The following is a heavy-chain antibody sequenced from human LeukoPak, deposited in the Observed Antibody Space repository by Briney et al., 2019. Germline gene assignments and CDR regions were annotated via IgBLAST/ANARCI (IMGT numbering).Heavy chain of an antibody. CDR3: AKDDGEWLRVTRYYFDY. V-gene: IGHV3-30*18. CDR1: GFTFSSYG. CDR2: ISYDGSNK. D-gene: IGHD5-12*01. Sequence: GRSLGLSCAASGFTFSSYGMHWVRQAPGKGLEWVAVISYDGSNKYYADSVKGRFTISRDNSKNTLYLQMNSLRAEDTAVYYCAKDDGEWLRVTRYYFDYWGQGTLVTVSS. J-gene: IGHJ4*02.